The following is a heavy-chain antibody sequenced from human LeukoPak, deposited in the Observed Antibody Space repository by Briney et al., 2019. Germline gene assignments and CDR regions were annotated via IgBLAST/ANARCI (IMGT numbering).Heavy chain of an antibody. D-gene: IGHD3-16*01. CDR3: ARGRPLGPFDY. V-gene: IGHV4-31*03. CDR2: IYYSGST. Sequence: PSETLSLTCTVSGGSISSGGYYWSWIRQHPGKGLEWIGYIYYSGSTYYNPSLKSRVTISVDTSKNQFSLKLSSVTAADTAVYYCARGRPLGPFDYWGQGTLVTVSS. J-gene: IGHJ4*02. CDR1: GGSISSGGYY.